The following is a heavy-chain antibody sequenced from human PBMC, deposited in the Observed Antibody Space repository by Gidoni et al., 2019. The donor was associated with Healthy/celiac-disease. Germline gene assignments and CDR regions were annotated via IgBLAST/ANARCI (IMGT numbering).Heavy chain of an antibody. V-gene: IGHV2-5*02. Sequence: QITLKESGPTLVKPTQTLTLTCTFPGFSLSTSGVGVGWIRQPPGKALEWLALIYCDDDKRYSPSLKSRLTITKDTSKSQVFLTMTNMDPVDTATYYCAHLRFLEWLGGYFDYWGQGTLVTVSS. D-gene: IGHD3-3*01. J-gene: IGHJ4*02. CDR3: AHLRFLEWLGGYFDY. CDR1: GFSLSTSGVG. CDR2: IYCDDDK.